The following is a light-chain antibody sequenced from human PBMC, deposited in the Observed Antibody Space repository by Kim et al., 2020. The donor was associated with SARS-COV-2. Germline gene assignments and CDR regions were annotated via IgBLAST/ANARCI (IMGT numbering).Light chain of an antibody. J-gene: IGKJ1*01. CDR2: GAS. CDR3: QQYDGSPPWV. CDR1: QTVSTNY. Sequence: DIGSTQSPGTLSLSPGERATLSCRASQTVSTNYLAWYQQNRGQAPRLLIYGASTRATGIPDRFSGSGSGTDFTLTISRVEPEDSAVYYCQQYDGSPPWVFGQGTKVDIK. V-gene: IGKV3-20*01.